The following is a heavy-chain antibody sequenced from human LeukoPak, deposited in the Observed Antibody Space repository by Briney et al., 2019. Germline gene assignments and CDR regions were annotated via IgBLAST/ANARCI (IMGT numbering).Heavy chain of an antibody. V-gene: IGHV5-51*01. CDR3: ARHRQYCSGGSCYSGYYYYYYMDV. Sequence: GESLKISCKGSGYSFTSYWIGWVRQMPGKGLEWMGIIYPVDSDTRYSPSFQGQVTISADKSISTAYLQWSSLKASDTAMYYCARHRQYCSGGSCYSGYYYYYYMDVWGKGTTVTISS. J-gene: IGHJ6*03. CDR2: IYPVDSDT. CDR1: GYSFTSYW. D-gene: IGHD2-15*01.